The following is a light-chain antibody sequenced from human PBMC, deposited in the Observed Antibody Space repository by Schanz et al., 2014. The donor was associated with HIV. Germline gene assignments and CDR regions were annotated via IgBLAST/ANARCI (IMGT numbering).Light chain of an antibody. CDR3: QQYESSPPRVT. J-gene: IGKJ4*01. Sequence: EIVMTQSPATLSVSPGERATLSCRASQSIGSHLAWYQQKPGQAPRLLIYGASYRAAGVPDRFSASVSATDFTLTISRLEPEDFAVYYCQQYESSPPRVTFGGGTKVEIK. CDR2: GAS. CDR1: QSIGSH. V-gene: IGKV3-20*01.